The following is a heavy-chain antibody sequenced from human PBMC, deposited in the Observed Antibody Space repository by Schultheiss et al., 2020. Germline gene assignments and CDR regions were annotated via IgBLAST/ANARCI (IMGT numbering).Heavy chain of an antibody. J-gene: IGHJ4*02. CDR1: GYTFTSYD. D-gene: IGHD4-17*01. CDR2: MNPNSGNT. Sequence: ASVKVSCKASGYTFTSYDINWVRQATGQGLEWMGWMNPNSGNTGYAQKFQGRVTMTRDTSISTAYMELSRLRSDDTAVYYCARVSVTTADYWGQGTLVTVSS. CDR3: ARVSVTTADY. V-gene: IGHV1-8*01.